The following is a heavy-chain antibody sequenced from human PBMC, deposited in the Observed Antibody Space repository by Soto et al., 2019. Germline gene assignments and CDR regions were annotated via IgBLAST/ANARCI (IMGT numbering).Heavy chain of an antibody. CDR1: GFTFSSYA. CDR2: ISSNGGST. V-gene: IGHV3-64D*08. D-gene: IGHD3-9*01. Sequence: PGGSLRLSCSASGFTFSSYAMHWVRQATGKGLEYVSAISSNGGSTYYADCVKGRFTISRDNSKNTLYLQMSSQRAEDTAVYYCVKDRDYDILSGLPFDPWGQGTLVTVSS. CDR3: VKDRDYDILSGLPFDP. J-gene: IGHJ5*02.